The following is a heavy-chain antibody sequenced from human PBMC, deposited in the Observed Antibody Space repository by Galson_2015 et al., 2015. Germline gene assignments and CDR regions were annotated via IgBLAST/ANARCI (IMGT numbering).Heavy chain of an antibody. CDR2: IYYSGST. CDR1: GGSISDYY. D-gene: IGHD3-22*01. CDR3: ARYYYDSSGYYYGWSDP. J-gene: IGHJ5*02. V-gene: IGHV4-59*01. Sequence: SETLSLTCTVSGGSISDYYWSWIRQPPGKGLEWIGYIYYSGSTDYNPSLRSRVTISVDTSKSQFSLRLSSVTAADTAVYYCARYYYDSSGYYYGWSDPWGQGTLVTVSS.